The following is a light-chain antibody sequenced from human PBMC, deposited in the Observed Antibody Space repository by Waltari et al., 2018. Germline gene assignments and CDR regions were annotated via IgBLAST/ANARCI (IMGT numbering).Light chain of an antibody. V-gene: IGLV2-14*03. CDR1: SSDVGGFNH. CDR3: GSYVSSSTFV. CDR2: DVT. J-gene: IGLJ1*01. Sequence: QSALSQPASVSGSPGQSITISCTGTSSDVGGFNHVSWYQQLPGKVPKLIIFDVTSRPSGVSSRFSCYKSDNTASLTISGRQADDEAEYFCGSYVSSSTFVFGSGTKVTVL.